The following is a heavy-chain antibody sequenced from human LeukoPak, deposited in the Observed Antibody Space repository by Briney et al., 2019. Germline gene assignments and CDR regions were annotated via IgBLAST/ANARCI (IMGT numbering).Heavy chain of an antibody. V-gene: IGHV3-23*01. CDR2: ISGSGGGT. CDR1: GITLSNYG. D-gene: IGHD3-22*01. CDR3: AKRGVVIRVILVGFHKEAYYFDS. J-gene: IGHJ4*02. Sequence: PGGSLRLSCAVSGITLSNYGMSWVRQAPGKGLEWVAGISGSGGGTNYADSVKGRFTISRDNARNTLYLQMNSLRVEDTAAYFCAKRGVVIRVILVGFHKEAYYFDSWGQGALDTVSS.